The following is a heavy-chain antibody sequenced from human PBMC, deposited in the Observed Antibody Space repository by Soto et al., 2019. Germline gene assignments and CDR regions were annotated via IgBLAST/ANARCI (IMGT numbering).Heavy chain of an antibody. J-gene: IGHJ6*03. D-gene: IGHD6-13*01. CDR2: INHSGST. Sequence: SETLSVTCAVYGGLFIGSEWIWFRQPPGTRMEWIGEINHSGSTNYNPSLKSRVTISVDTSKNQFSLKLSSVTAADTAVYYCARMKQQRWWGYYYCMDVWGKGNTVTVS. CDR1: GGLFIGSE. V-gene: IGHV4-34*01. CDR3: ARMKQQRWWGYYYCMDV.